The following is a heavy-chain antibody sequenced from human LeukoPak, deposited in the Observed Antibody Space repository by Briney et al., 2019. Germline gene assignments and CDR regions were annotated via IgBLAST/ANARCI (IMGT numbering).Heavy chain of an antibody. V-gene: IGHV4-59*01. CDR3: ARGYYDSSGYEETFDY. D-gene: IGHD3-22*01. CDR1: GGSISSYY. Sequence: PSETLSLTCTVSGGSISSYYWSWIRQPPGKGLEWIGYIYSSGTTNYNPSLKSRVTISVDTSKNQFSLKLSSVTAADTAVYYCARGYYDSSGYEETFDYWGQGTLVTVSS. CDR2: IYSSGTT. J-gene: IGHJ4*02.